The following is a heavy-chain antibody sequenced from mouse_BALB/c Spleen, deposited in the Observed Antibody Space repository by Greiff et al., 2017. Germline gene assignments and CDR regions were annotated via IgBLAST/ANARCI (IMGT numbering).Heavy chain of an antibody. D-gene: IGHD2-3*01. V-gene: IGHV2-2*02. Sequence: VQLQQSGPGLVQPSQSLSITCTVSGFSLTSYGVHWVRQSPGKGLEWLGVIWSGGGTDYNAAFISRLSISKDNSKSQVFFKMNSLQANDTAIYYCARNDGYYLRGYFDVWGAGTTVTVSS. J-gene: IGHJ1*01. CDR1: GFSLTSYG. CDR2: IWSGGGT. CDR3: ARNDGYYLRGYFDV.